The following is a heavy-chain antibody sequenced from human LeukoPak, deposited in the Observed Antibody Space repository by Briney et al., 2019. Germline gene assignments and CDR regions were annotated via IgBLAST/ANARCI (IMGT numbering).Heavy chain of an antibody. D-gene: IGHD3-22*01. V-gene: IGHV3-23*01. CDR2: IRGSGGST. CDR3: AKDPYYDSSGYYLNWFDP. Sequence: GGSLRLSCAASGFTFSSYAMSWVRQAPGKGLEWVSAIRGSGGSTYYADSVKGRFTISRDNSKNTLYLQMNSLRAEDTAVYYCAKDPYYDSSGYYLNWFDPWGQGTLVTVSS. J-gene: IGHJ5*02. CDR1: GFTFSSYA.